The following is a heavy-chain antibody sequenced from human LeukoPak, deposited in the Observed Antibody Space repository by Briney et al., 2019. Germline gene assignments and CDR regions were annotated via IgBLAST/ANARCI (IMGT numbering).Heavy chain of an antibody. CDR3: AKNGPAASPNWFDP. D-gene: IGHD2-2*01. CDR1: GFTFSSYG. CDR2: IRYDGSNK. J-gene: IGHJ5*02. Sequence: GGSLRLSCAASGFTFSSYGMHWVRQAPGKGLEWVAFIRYDGSNKYYADSVKGRFTISRDNSKNTLYLQMNSLRAEDTAVYYCAKNGPAASPNWFDPWGQGTLVTVSS. V-gene: IGHV3-30*02.